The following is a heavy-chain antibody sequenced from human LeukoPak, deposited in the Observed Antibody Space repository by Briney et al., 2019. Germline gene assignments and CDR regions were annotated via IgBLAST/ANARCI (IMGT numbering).Heavy chain of an antibody. CDR1: GFTFSSYR. Sequence: GGSLRLSCAASGFTFSSYRMNWVRQAPGKGLEWVSYISSSSSTIYYADSVKGRFTISRDNAKNSLYLQMNSLRAEDTAVYYCAREGPNDAFDIWGQGTMVTVSS. CDR3: AREGPNDAFDI. V-gene: IGHV3-48*01. J-gene: IGHJ3*02. CDR2: ISSSSSTI.